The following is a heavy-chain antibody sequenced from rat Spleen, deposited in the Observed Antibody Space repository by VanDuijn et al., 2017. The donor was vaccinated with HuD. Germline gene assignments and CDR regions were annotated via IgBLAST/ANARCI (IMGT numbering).Heavy chain of an antibody. CDR2: IRPSGSTT. J-gene: IGHJ3*01. Sequence: EVQLVESGGGLVQPGRSLKLSCVASGFTFNNYWMTWIRQAPTNGLEWVASIRPSGSTTHYRDSVRGRFTISRDNAKSTLYLQMDNVRSEDTATFYCARLGTEAIGNWFSYWGQGTLVTVSS. CDR1: GFTFNNYW. CDR3: ARLGTEAIGNWFSY. V-gene: IGHV5-31*01. D-gene: IGHD1-11*01.